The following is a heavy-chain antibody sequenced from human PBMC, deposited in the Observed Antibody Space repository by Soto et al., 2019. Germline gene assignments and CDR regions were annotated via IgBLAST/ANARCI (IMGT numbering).Heavy chain of an antibody. D-gene: IGHD3-22*01. Sequence: QITLKESGPTLVKPTQTLTLTCTFSGFSLSTSGVGVGWIRQPPGKALEWLALIYWDDDKRYSPSLKSRLTITKETSKNQVVLTMTSMDPVDTSTYYCAHIPNRGYYDSSGYYLAEYFQHWGQGTLVTVSS. CDR2: IYWDDDK. CDR3: AHIPNRGYYDSSGYYLAEYFQH. V-gene: IGHV2-5*02. CDR1: GFSLSTSGVG. J-gene: IGHJ1*01.